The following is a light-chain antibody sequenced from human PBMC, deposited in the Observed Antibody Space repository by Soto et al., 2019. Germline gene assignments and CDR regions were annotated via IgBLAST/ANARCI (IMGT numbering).Light chain of an antibody. CDR2: AAS. J-gene: IGKJ1*01. CDR3: QQYNNWWT. V-gene: IGKV3D-15*01. Sequence: EIVMTQSQATLSVSPGERAPLXYRASQSVSSNLAWYQQKPGQAPRLLIYAASTRATGIPARFIGNGSGTEFTLTISSLQSEDFAVYYCQQYNNWWTFGQGTKVDIK. CDR1: QSVSSN.